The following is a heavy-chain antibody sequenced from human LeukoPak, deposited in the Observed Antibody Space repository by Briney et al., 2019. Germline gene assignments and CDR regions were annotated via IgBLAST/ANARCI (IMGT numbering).Heavy chain of an antibody. D-gene: IGHD2-15*01. CDR1: GYTFTGYY. J-gene: IGHJ3*02. CDR2: INPNSGGT. CDR3: ARTPLGYCSGGSCFGDAFDI. Sequence: ASVKVSCKASGYTFTGYYMHWVRQAPGQGLEWMGWINPNSGGTNYAQKFQGRVTMTRDTSISTAYMELSSLRSEDTAVYYCARTPLGYCSGGSCFGDAFDIWGQGTMVTVSS. V-gene: IGHV1-2*02.